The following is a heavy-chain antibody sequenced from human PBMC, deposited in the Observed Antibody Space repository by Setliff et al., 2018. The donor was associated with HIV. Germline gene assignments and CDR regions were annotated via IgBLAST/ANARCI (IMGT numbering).Heavy chain of an antibody. D-gene: IGHD7-27*01. V-gene: IGHV1-3*04. J-gene: IGHJ4*02. CDR1: GYTFIHYA. CDR2: ISNGDPNV. Sequence: VASVKVSCKASGYTFIHYAMHWVRQAPGQRPEWLGWISNGDPNVKYSQKFQGRVTITTDRSAATAYMELSSLTSEDTAVYYCARIDNNWGSANWGQGTLVTVSS. CDR3: ARIDNNWGSAN.